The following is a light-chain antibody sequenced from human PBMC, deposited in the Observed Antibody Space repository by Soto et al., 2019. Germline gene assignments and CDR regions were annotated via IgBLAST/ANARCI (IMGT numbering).Light chain of an antibody. Sequence: QSALTQPASVSGSPGQSITISCTGTSSDVGSYNLVSWYQQHPGKAPKLMIYEGSKRPSGVSNRFSGSKSGNTASLTISGLQAEDEADYYCCSYAGSIPVVFGGGTMVTVL. V-gene: IGLV2-23*01. CDR1: SSDVGSYNL. CDR2: EGS. J-gene: IGLJ2*01. CDR3: CSYAGSIPVV.